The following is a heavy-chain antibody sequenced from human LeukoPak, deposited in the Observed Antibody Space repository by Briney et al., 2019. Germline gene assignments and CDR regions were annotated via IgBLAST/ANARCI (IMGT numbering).Heavy chain of an antibody. CDR3: TRELYCGGDCMYYFDY. V-gene: IGHV1-69*05. CDR1: GGTFSSYA. D-gene: IGHD2-21*02. Sequence: GASVKVSCKASGGTFSSYAISWVRQAPGQGLEWMGGIIPIFGTANYAQKFQGRVTITTDESTSTAYMELSSLRSEDTAVYYCTRELYCGGDCMYYFDYWGQGTLVSVSS. J-gene: IGHJ4*02. CDR2: IIPIFGTA.